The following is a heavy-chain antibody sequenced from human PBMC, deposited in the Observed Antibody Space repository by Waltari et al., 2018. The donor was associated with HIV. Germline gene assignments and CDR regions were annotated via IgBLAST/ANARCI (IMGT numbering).Heavy chain of an antibody. CDR3: ARLYGRDSSGYYSYYYHGIDV. CDR2: SNHNEIT. Sequence: QVQLQQWGARILKPSETLSLTCAVYGGSFSGYYWRWFRQSPGRGLEWIGESNHNEITKYNPSLKSRVTISVDTSKNQFSLKVSSLTAADTAIYYCARLYGRDSSGYYSYYYHGIDVWGQGTTVTVSS. V-gene: IGHV4-34*01. J-gene: IGHJ6*02. D-gene: IGHD3-22*01. CDR1: GGSFSGYY.